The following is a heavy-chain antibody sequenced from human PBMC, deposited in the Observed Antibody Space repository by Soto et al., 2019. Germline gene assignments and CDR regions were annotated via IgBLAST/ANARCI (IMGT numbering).Heavy chain of an antibody. CDR3: TREQYQPWDS. Sequence: EVQLVESGGGLVQPGGSLRVSCAGSGFTFSRYWMSWVRQAPGKGLECVANIKEDGSEKYYVDSVNGRFTISRDNAKNSLYLQMNSLSAEDTAVYYCTREQYQPWDSWGQGTLVAVSS. V-gene: IGHV3-7*01. D-gene: IGHD2-2*01. CDR1: GFTFSRYW. CDR2: IKEDGSEK. J-gene: IGHJ4*02.